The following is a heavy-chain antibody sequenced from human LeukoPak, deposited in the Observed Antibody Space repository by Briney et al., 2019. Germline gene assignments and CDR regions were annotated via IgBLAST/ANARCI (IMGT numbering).Heavy chain of an antibody. CDR1: GFPFSGSG. J-gene: IGHJ4*02. V-gene: IGHV3-33*01. D-gene: IGHD3/OR15-3a*01. Sequence: GSLRLSCAASGFPFSGSGMHWVRQAPGKGLEWVAVIWYDGSHQYYADSVKGRFTISRDNAKNSLYLQMNSLRAEDTAVYYCARGSFGTGFDYWGQGTLVTVSS. CDR3: ARGSFGTGFDY. CDR2: IWYDGSHQ.